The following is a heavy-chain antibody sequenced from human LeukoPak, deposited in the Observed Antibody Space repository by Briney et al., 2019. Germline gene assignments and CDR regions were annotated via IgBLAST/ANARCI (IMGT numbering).Heavy chain of an antibody. CDR3: ARERTLYVSGSGYGMDV. J-gene: IGHJ6*02. V-gene: IGHV3-21*01. CDR1: GFTFSSYS. Sequence: PGGSLRLSCAASGFTFSSYSMNWVRQAPGKGLEWVSSISSSSSYIYYADSVKGRFTISRDSSKNTLYLEMSSLRAEDTAVYFCARERTLYVSGSGYGMDVWGQGTTVTVSS. D-gene: IGHD3-10*01. CDR2: ISSSSSYI.